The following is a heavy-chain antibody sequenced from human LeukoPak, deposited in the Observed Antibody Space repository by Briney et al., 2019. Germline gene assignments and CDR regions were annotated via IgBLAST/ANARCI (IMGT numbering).Heavy chain of an antibody. J-gene: IGHJ4*02. CDR1: GYTFTSYY. CDR3: ARGTRDGHNSGGYYFDY. V-gene: IGHV1-46*01. Sequence: ASVKVSCKASGYTFTSYYMHWVRQAPGQGLEWMGIINPSGGSTSYAQKFQGRVTMTRDMSTSTVYMELSSLRSEDTAVYYCARGTRDGHNSGGYYFDYWGQGTLVTVSS. CDR2: INPSGGST. D-gene: IGHD5-24*01.